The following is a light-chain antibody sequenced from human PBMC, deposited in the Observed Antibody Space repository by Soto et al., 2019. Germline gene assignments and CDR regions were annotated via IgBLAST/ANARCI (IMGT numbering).Light chain of an antibody. J-gene: IGKJ1*01. V-gene: IGKV3-15*01. CDR1: QALINK. Sequence: IVMTQSPATLSVSPGERATLSCRASQALINKLAWFQQEPGQAPRLLIYDASTRATGVPARFSGSGSGTEFTLTIRSLQSEDFAVYYCQQYNDWQWTFGQGTKVDIK. CDR3: QQYNDWQWT. CDR2: DAS.